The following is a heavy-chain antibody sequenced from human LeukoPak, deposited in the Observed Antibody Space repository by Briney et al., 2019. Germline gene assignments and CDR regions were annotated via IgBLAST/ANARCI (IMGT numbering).Heavy chain of an antibody. CDR3: AREPPRWYSSGGY. CDR2: INPNSGGT. V-gene: IGHV1-2*06. J-gene: IGHJ4*02. Sequence: ASVKVPCKASGYTFTGYYMHWVRQAPGQGLEWMGRINPNSGGTNYAQKFQGRVTMTRDTSISTAYMELSRLRSDDTAVYYCAREPPRWYSSGGYWGQGTLVTVSS. D-gene: IGHD6-19*01. CDR1: GYTFTGYY.